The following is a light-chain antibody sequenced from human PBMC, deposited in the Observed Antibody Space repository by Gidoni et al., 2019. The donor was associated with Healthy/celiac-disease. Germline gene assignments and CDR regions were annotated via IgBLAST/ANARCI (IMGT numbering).Light chain of an antibody. Sequence: ELVLTQSPVTLSLSPGERATLSCRASQSVSSSYLAWYQQKPGQAPRPLIYGASSRATGIPDRFSGSGSGTDFTRTISRLEPEDFAVYYCQQYGSSPRTFGQGTKVEIK. CDR3: QQYGSSPRT. CDR2: GAS. V-gene: IGKV3-20*01. J-gene: IGKJ1*01. CDR1: QSVSSSY.